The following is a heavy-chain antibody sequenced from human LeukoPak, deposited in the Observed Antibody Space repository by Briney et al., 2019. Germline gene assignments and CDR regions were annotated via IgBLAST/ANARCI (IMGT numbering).Heavy chain of an antibody. Sequence: RSGGSLRLSCAASGFSFSRYDMHWVRQGTGKGLKWVSSIDTAGDTYYLGSVKGRFTISRENAKNSLYLQMNSLRAGDTAMYFCARGSCRSTSCYERLNGLDVWGQGTTVTVSS. CDR3: ARGSCRSTSCYERLNGLDV. J-gene: IGHJ6*02. CDR1: GFSFSRYD. CDR2: IDTAGDT. D-gene: IGHD2-2*01. V-gene: IGHV3-13*01.